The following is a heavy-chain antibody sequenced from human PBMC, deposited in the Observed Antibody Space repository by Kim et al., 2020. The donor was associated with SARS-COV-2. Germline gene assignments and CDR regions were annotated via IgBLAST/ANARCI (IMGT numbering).Heavy chain of an antibody. CDR3: TTEGGVAADYYYYGMDI. J-gene: IGHJ6*02. Sequence: VKGRFTISRDDAKNPLDLQMNRLKTEDTAVYYCTTEGGVAADYYYYGMDIWGQGTTVTVSS. D-gene: IGHD3-3*01. V-gene: IGHV3-15*01.